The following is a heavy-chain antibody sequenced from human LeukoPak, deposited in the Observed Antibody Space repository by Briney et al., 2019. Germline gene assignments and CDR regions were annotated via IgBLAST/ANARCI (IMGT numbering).Heavy chain of an antibody. V-gene: IGHV3-30*02. Sequence: GGSLRLSCAASGFTFSSYGMHWVRQAPGKGLEWVAFIRYDGSNKYYADSVKGRFTISRDNSKNTLYLQMNSLRAEDTAVYYCAKDPRDYSPVWYFDYWGQGTLVTVSS. J-gene: IGHJ4*02. CDR1: GFTFSSYG. CDR2: IRYDGSNK. CDR3: AKDPRDYSPVWYFDY. D-gene: IGHD4-11*01.